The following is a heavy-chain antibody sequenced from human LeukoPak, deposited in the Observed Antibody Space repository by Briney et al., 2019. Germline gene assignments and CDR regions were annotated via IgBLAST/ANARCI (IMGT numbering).Heavy chain of an antibody. CDR3: ARGRARYQLLLRNDY. J-gene: IGHJ4*02. V-gene: IGHV4-34*01. CDR1: GGSFSGYY. CDR2: INHSGST. Sequence: TSETLSLTCAVYGGSFSGYYWSWIRQAPGKGLEWIGEINHSGSTNYNPSLKSRVTISVDTSKNQFSLKLSSVTAADTAAYYCARGRARYQLLLRNDYWGQGTLVAVSS. D-gene: IGHD2-2*01.